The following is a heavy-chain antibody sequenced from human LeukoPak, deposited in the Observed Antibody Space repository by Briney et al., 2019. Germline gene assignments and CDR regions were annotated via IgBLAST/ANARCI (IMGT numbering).Heavy chain of an antibody. V-gene: IGHV4-39*01. CDR3: ARQVADPRDGSGRDYFDY. CDR1: GGSISSSSYY. J-gene: IGHJ4*02. D-gene: IGHD3-10*01. CDR2: IYYSGST. Sequence: SETLSLTCTVSGGSISSSSYYWGWIRQPPGKGLEWIGSIYYSGSTYYNPSLKSRVTISVDTSKNQFSLKLSSVTAADTAVYYCARQVADPRDGSGRDYFDYWGQGTLVTVSS.